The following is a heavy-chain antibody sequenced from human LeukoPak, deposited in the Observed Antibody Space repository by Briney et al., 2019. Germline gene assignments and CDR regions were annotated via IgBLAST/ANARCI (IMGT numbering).Heavy chain of an antibody. V-gene: IGHV4-39*01. D-gene: IGHD3-22*01. J-gene: IGHJ5*02. CDR2: IYYSGST. Sequence: SETLSLTCAVSGGSINTSSYHWGWMRQPPGKGLELIGSIYYSGSTHYNPSLKSRVTISADTSKNQFSLKLRSVTAADTAVYYCVRRRYYYDSSGDLGWFDPWGRGTLVTVSS. CDR1: GGSINTSSYH. CDR3: VRRRYYYDSSGDLGWFDP.